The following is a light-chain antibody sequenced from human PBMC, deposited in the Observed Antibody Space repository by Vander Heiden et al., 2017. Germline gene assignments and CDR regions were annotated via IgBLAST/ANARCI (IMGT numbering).Light chain of an antibody. Sequence: QSVLTQPPSSSGTPGQRVTISCSGSSSNIGSNYVYWYQQLPGKAPKLRIYRKNQRPSGVPDRFSGAKSGTSASLAISGLRSEDEAGYYCAAWDDSLSGFYVFGTGTKVTVL. CDR2: RKN. CDR3: AAWDDSLSGFYV. CDR1: SSNIGSNY. V-gene: IGLV1-47*01. J-gene: IGLJ1*01.